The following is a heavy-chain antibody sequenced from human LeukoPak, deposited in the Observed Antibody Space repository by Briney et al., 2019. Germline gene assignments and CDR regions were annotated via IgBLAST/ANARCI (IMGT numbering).Heavy chain of an antibody. V-gene: IGHV3-43D*03. J-gene: IGHJ4*02. D-gene: IGHD3-9*01. CDR2: ISWDGGST. CDR3: AKGHTDLRYLDWLSGPEYYFDY. CDR1: GFTFDDYA. Sequence: GGSLRLSCAASGFTFDDYAMHWVRQAPGKGLEWVSLISWDGGSTYYADSVKGRFTISRDNSKNPLYLQMNSLRAEDTALYYCAKGHTDLRYLDWLSGPEYYFDYWGQGTLVTVSS.